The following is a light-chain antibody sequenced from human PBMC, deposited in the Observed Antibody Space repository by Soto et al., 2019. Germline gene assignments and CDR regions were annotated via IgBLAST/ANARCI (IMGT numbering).Light chain of an antibody. J-gene: IGKJ1*01. CDR3: QQYNSYSWT. CDR2: KAS. Sequence: DIQMTQSPSTRSASVGDRVTITCRASESISSWLAWYQQKPGKAPKLLMYKASSLESGVPSRFSGSGSGTEFTPTISSLQPDDFATYYCQQYNSYSWTFGQGTKVDIK. V-gene: IGKV1-5*03. CDR1: ESISSW.